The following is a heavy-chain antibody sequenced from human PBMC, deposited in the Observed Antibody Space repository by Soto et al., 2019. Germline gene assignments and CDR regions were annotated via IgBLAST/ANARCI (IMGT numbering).Heavy chain of an antibody. V-gene: IGHV1-46*01. CDR1: GYTFTSDY. D-gene: IGHD1-1*01. CDR3: ARDCGEMATTPHDAFDI. Sequence: ASLKLSCKASGYTFTSDYIHWVRQAPGQGLEWMGIINPSGGSTSYAQKFQGRVTMTRDTSTSTVYMELSSLRSEDTAVYYCARDCGEMATTPHDAFDIWGHGTMVTVSS. J-gene: IGHJ3*02. CDR2: INPSGGST.